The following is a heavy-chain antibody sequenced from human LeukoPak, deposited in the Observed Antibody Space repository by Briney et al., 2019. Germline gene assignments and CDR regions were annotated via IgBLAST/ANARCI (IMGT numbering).Heavy chain of an antibody. J-gene: IGHJ4*02. Sequence: GSLRLSCAASGFTFSSYAMGWIRQPPGKGLEWIGNIFYSGSTYYSPSLRSRVTISLDTSKNQFSLKLSSVTAADTAVYYCARDDSSGYYYFGGQGTLVTVSS. D-gene: IGHD3-22*01. V-gene: IGHV4-39*07. CDR2: IFYSGST. CDR1: GFTFSSYA. CDR3: ARDDSSGYYYF.